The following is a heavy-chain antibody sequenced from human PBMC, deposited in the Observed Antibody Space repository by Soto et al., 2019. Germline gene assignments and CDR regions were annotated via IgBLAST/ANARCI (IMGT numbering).Heavy chain of an antibody. V-gene: IGHV1-2*04. CDR2: INPNSGGT. D-gene: IGHD3-10*01. Sequence: ASVKVSCKASGYTFTGYYMHWVRQAPGQGLEWMGWINPNSGGTNYAQKFQGWVTVTRDTSISTAYMELSRLRSDDTAVYYCARDRLAVRGVPIFDPWGQGTLVTVSS. CDR1: GYTFTGYY. J-gene: IGHJ5*02. CDR3: ARDRLAVRGVPIFDP.